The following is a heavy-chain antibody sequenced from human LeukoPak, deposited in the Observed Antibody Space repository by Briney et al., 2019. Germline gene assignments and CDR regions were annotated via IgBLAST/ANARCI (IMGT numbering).Heavy chain of an antibody. CDR2: ISYIGTT. CDR1: DDSFSSHY. V-gene: IGHV4-59*11. D-gene: IGHD4-17*01. J-gene: IGHJ3*02. Sequence: PSETLSLTCAVSDDSFSSHYWTWTRQPPGKGLEWIGYISYIGTTNYNPSLKSRVTLSIDTSKNQFSLKLSSVTAADTAVYYCARDLVTVTKGFDIWGQGTMVSVSS. CDR3: ARDLVTVTKGFDI.